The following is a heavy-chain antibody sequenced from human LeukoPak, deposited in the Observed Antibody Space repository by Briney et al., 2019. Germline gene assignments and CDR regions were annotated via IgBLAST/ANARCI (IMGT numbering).Heavy chain of an antibody. J-gene: IGHJ4*02. CDR3: TRAIRATGTDY. Sequence: GGSLRLSCAGSGFTFSKFSLNWVRQAPGKGLEWVSSITSNGSKTFHSDVLMGRFTISRDDAKNSLYLQMSGLRAEDTAVYYCTRAIRATGTDYWGQGTLVTVSS. V-gene: IGHV3-21*01. D-gene: IGHD6-13*01. CDR2: ITSNGSKT. CDR1: GFTFSKFS.